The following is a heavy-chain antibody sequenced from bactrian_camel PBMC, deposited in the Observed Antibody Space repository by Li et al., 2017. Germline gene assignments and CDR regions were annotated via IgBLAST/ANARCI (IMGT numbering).Heavy chain of an antibody. D-gene: IGHD2*01. CDR1: GFLFNRYD. Sequence: VQLVESGGGLVQPGGSLRLSCATSGFLFNRYDMNWVRQAPGKGLEWISIINRGGGSTDDADSVKGRFTISRDNAKNTVYLQMNSLKSEDTALYYCATMTYCSGGYRPDYWGQGTQVTVS. CDR2: INRGGGST. J-gene: IGHJ4*01. CDR3: ATMTYCSGGYRPDY. V-gene: IGHV3S40*01.